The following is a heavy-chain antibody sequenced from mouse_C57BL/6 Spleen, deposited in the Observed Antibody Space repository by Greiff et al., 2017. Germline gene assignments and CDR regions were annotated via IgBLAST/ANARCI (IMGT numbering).Heavy chain of an antibody. V-gene: IGHV1-64*01. D-gene: IGHD1-1*01. Sequence: QVQLQQSGAELVKPGASVKLSCKASGYTFTSYWMHWVKQRPGQGLEWIGMIHPNSGSTNYNEKFKSKATLTVDKSSSTAYMQLSSLTSEDSAVYYCARDEITTVTYWYFDVWGTGTTVTVSS. CDR2: IHPNSGST. J-gene: IGHJ1*03. CDR3: ARDEITTVTYWYFDV. CDR1: GYTFTSYW.